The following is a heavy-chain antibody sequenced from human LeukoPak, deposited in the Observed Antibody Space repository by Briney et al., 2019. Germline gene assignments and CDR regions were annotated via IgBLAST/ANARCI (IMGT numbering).Heavy chain of an antibody. CDR2: INPNSGGT. Sequence: GASVKVSCKASGYTFTGYYMHWVRQAPGQGLEWMGRINPNSGGTNYARKFQGRVTMTRDTSISTAYMELSRLRSDDTAVYYCARDRRRIAAAGTNYYYYMDVWGKGTTVTVSS. J-gene: IGHJ6*03. V-gene: IGHV1-2*06. CDR3: ARDRRRIAAAGTNYYYYMDV. D-gene: IGHD6-13*01. CDR1: GYTFTGYY.